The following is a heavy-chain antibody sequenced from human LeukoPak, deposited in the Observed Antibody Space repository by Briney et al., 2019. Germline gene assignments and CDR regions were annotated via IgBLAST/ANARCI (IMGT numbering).Heavy chain of an antibody. CDR1: GVSINGHY. D-gene: IGHD3-3*01. J-gene: IGHJ6*03. CDR2: IYDNEST. V-gene: IGHV4-59*11. CDR3: ARVLQNYYHLDV. Sequence: SETLSLTCTVSGVSINGHYWSWIRQPPGKGLEWIGFIYDNESTNYKSSLESRVTMTVDTSKNQVSLKLNSVTAADTAVYYCARVLQNYYHLDVWGEGTTVTVSS.